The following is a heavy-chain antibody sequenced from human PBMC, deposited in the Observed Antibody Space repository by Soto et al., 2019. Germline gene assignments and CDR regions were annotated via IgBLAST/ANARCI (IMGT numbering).Heavy chain of an antibody. CDR1: GFTFSSYW. J-gene: IGHJ6*02. V-gene: IGHV3-74*01. CDR2: INSDGSST. CDR3: ARQSGSRDYYYYGMDV. Sequence: HPGGSLRLSCAASGFTFSSYWMHWVRQAPGKGLVWVSRINSDGSSTSYADSVKGRFTISRDNAKNTLYLQMNSLRAEDTAVYYCARQSGSRDYYYYGMDVWGQGTTVTVSS. D-gene: IGHD3-22*01.